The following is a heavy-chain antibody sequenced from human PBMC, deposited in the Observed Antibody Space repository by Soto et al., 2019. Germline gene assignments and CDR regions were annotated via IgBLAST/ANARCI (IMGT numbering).Heavy chain of an antibody. CDR2: ISGSGGST. Sequence: QPGGSLRLSCAASGFTFSSYAMSWVRQAPGKGLEWVSAISGSGGSTYYADSVKGRFTISRDNSKNTLYLQMNSLRAEDTAVYYCAKDRRSDDVYRTAFDYWGQGTLVTVSS. D-gene: IGHD2-21*02. J-gene: IGHJ4*02. CDR3: AKDRRSDDVYRTAFDY. V-gene: IGHV3-23*01. CDR1: GFTFSSYA.